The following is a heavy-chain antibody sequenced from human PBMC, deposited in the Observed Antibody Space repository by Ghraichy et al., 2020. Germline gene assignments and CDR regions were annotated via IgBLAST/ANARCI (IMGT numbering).Heavy chain of an antibody. Sequence: ASVKVSCKASGYTFSGYYIHWVRQGPGQGFEWMGWINPNSGGTNYAQKFQGRVTMTRDTSISTAYMELSRLRSDDTAVYYCARDVVVPAAIPPRFDPWGQGTLVTVSS. V-gene: IGHV1-2*02. D-gene: IGHD2-2*02. CDR2: INPNSGGT. J-gene: IGHJ5*02. CDR3: ARDVVVPAAIPPRFDP. CDR1: GYTFSGYY.